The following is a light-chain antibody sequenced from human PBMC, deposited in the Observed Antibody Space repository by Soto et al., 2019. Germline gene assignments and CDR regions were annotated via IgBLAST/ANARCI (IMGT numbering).Light chain of an antibody. CDR1: QSLSTTY. CDR2: STS. CDR3: QQYGSSPRT. Sequence: ESVLTQAPGTQSLSPGDRATLSCRASQSLSTTYLAWYQQKPGQPPRLLIYSTSSRATGIPDRFSGSGSGTDFTLSISRLEPADFAVYYCQQYGSSPRTFGQGTKVEIK. V-gene: IGKV3-20*01. J-gene: IGKJ1*01.